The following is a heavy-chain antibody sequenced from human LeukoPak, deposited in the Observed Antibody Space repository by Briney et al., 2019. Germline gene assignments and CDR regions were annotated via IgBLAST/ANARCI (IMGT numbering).Heavy chain of an antibody. CDR2: ISGSGGST. Sequence: GGSLRLSCAASGFTFSSYAMSWVRQAPGKGLEWVSAISGSGGSTYYADSVKGRFTISRDNSKNTLYLQMSSLRAEDTAVYYCAKGGSEHYYYYGMDVWGQGTTVTVSS. V-gene: IGHV3-23*01. D-gene: IGHD1-26*01. CDR3: AKGGSEHYYYYGMDV. CDR1: GFTFSSYA. J-gene: IGHJ6*02.